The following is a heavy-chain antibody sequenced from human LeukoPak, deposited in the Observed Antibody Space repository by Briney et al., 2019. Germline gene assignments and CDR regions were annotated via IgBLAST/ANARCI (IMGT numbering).Heavy chain of an antibody. CDR1: GGSFSGYY. CDR2: INHSGST. V-gene: IGHV4-34*01. J-gene: IGHJ4*02. Sequence: SETLSLTCAVYGGSFSGYYWSWIRQPPGKGLEWIGEINHSGSTYYNPSLKSRVTISVDTSKNQFSLKLSSVTAADTAVYYCARQRIAAAGPFDYWGQGTLVTVSS. CDR3: ARQRIAAAGPFDY. D-gene: IGHD6-13*01.